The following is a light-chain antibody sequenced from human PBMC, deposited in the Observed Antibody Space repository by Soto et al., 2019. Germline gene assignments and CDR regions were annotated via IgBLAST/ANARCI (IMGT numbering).Light chain of an antibody. J-gene: IGLJ3*02. CDR1: SSDVGSYNL. CDR3: CSYVGSSILM. CDR2: EVN. Sequence: QSVLTQPAPVSGSPGQSITISCTGTSSDVGSYNLVSWYQQLPGKAPKLIIYEVNERPSGISDRFSGSKSGNTASLTISGLQGEDEADYYCCSYVGSSILMFGGGTKDTVL. V-gene: IGLV2-23*02.